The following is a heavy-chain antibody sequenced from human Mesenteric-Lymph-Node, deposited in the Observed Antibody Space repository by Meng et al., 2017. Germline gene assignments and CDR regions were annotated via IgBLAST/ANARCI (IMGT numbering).Heavy chain of an antibody. J-gene: IGHJ4*02. V-gene: IGHV4-34*01. CDR1: GGSFSGYY. Sequence: QVQRRQWGARLLKPSETLSLICAVCGGSFSGYYCRWIRQPPGKGLEWIGYIYYTGSTYYNPSLKSRVTISMDTSKNQFSLRLSSVTAADTAVYYCARNYYFDYWGQGTLVTVSS. CDR3: ARNYYFDY. CDR2: IYYTGST.